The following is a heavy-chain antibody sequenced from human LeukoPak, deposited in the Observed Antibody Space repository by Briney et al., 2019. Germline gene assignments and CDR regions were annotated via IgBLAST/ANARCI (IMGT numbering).Heavy chain of an antibody. CDR3: ARHSSGPDL. CDR2: MKQDGSEE. V-gene: IGHV3-7*01. J-gene: IGHJ5*02. D-gene: IGHD6-19*01. CDR1: GFTFSTYW. Sequence: PGGSLRLSCAASGFTFSTYWMSWVRQTSEKGLEWLAIMKQDGSEEYYVDSVKGRFTISRDNAKNSLYLQMNSLRAEDTAVYYCARHSSGPDLWGQGTLVTVSS.